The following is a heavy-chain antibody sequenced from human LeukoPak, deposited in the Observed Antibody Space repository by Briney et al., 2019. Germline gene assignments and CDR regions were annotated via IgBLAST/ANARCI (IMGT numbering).Heavy chain of an antibody. CDR2: IKQDGSEK. CDR3: AGGLGWFDP. V-gene: IGHV3-7*04. Sequence: GGSLRLSCEVSGFTFSLYWMSWVRQAPGKGLEWVATIKQDGSEKKYVDSVKGRFTISRDNAKNSLDLHMNRLRAEDTAVYYCAGGLGWFDPWGQGTLVTVSS. D-gene: IGHD4-11*01. J-gene: IGHJ5*02. CDR1: GFTFSLYW.